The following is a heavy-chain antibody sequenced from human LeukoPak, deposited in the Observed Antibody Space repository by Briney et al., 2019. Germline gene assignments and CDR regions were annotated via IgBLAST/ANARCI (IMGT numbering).Heavy chain of an antibody. Sequence: PGGSLRLSCAASGFTFSSYAMSWVRQAPGKGLEWVSAISGSGGSTYYADSVKGRFTISRDNAKNTLDLQMNSLRAEDTAVYYCARDSGTDDAFDIWGQGTMVTVSS. V-gene: IGHV3-23*01. J-gene: IGHJ3*02. CDR1: GFTFSSYA. CDR2: ISGSGGST. D-gene: IGHD1-1*01. CDR3: ARDSGTDDAFDI.